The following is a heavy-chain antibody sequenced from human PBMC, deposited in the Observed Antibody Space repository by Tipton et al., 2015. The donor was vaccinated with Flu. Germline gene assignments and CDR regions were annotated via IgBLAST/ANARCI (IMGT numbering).Heavy chain of an antibody. J-gene: IGHJ4*02. D-gene: IGHD3-3*01. V-gene: IGHV4-30-4*01. Sequence: TLSLTCSVSGGSISSRSYYWSWIRQSPGKGLEWIGYIYYSGTTYYNPSLKSRVTISEDTSRNQFSLTLTSVTAADTAVYYCASSSDYDTWSGYRLFFDSWGQGTQVTVSS. CDR3: ASSSDYDTWSGYRLFFDS. CDR1: GGSISSRSYY. CDR2: IYYSGTT.